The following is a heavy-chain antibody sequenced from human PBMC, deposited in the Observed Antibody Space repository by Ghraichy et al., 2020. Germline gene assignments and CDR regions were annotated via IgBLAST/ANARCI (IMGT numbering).Heavy chain of an antibody. CDR2: INPSGGST. Sequence: ASVKVSCKASGYTFTSYYMHWVRQAPGQGLEWMGIINPSGGSTSYAQKFEGRVTMTRDTSTSTVYMELSSLRSEDTAVYYCAREQGDSYSSGWYYYWGQGTLVTVSS. V-gene: IGHV1-46*01. CDR3: AREQGDSYSSGWYYY. J-gene: IGHJ4*02. D-gene: IGHD6-19*01. CDR1: GYTFTSYY.